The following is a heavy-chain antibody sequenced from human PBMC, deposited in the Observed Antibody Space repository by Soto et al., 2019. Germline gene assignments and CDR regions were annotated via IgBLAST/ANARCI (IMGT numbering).Heavy chain of an antibody. CDR2: IYYSGST. V-gene: IGHV4-31*03. CDR1: GGSISSGGYY. D-gene: IGHD3-9*01. J-gene: IGHJ6*02. Sequence: SETLSLTCTVSGGSISSGGYYWSWIRQHPGKGLEWIGYIYYSGSTYYNPSLKSRVTISVDTSKNQISLKLSSVTAADTAVYYCARDRGILTGYHNYYYYGMDVWGQGTTVTVSS. CDR3: ARDRGILTGYHNYYYYGMDV.